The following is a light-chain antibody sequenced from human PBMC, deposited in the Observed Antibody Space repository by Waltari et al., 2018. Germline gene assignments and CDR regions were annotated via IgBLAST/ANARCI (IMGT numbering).Light chain of an antibody. J-gene: IGKJ4*01. CDR1: QSVSSTF. Sequence: EIVLTQSPGTLSLSPGARVTLSSRTSQSVSSTFLAWYQQKPGQAPRPLVYGATSRATGIPDRFSGSESGAQFTLTITRLEPEDFAVYFCQHYNSYPLTFGGGTKVDI. CDR3: QHYNSYPLT. CDR2: GAT. V-gene: IGKV3-20*01.